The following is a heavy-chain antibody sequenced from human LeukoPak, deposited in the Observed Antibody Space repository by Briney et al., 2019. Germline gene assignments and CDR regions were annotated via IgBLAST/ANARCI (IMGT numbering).Heavy chain of an antibody. CDR3: ARVAAGYSVNYFDY. D-gene: IGHD4-23*01. V-gene: IGHV3-21*01. CDR2: ISSSSSYI. J-gene: IGHJ4*02. CDR1: GFTFSSYS. Sequence: GGSLRLSCAASGFTFSSYSMNWVRQAPGKGLEWVSSISSSSSYIYYADSVKGRFTISRGNAKNSLYLQMNSLRDEDTAVYYCARVAAGYSVNYFDYWGQGTLVTVSS.